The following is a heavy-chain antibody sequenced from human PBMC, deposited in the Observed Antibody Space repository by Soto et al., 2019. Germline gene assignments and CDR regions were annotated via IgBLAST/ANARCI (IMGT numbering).Heavy chain of an antibody. CDR2: IIPIFGTA. J-gene: IGHJ5*02. CDR3: ASKNCSGGSCPMGNWFDP. V-gene: IGHV1-69*06. D-gene: IGHD2-15*01. CDR1: EGTFSSYA. Sequence: SVKVSCKASEGTFSSYAISWVRQAPGQGLEWMGGIIPIFGTANYAQKFQGRVTITADKSTSTAYMELSSLRSEDTAVYYCASKNCSGGSCPMGNWFDPWGQGTLVTVSS.